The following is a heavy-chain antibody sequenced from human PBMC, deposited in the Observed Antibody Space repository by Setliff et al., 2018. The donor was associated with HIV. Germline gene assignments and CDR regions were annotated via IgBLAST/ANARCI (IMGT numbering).Heavy chain of an antibody. CDR1: GYTFSDYF. D-gene: IGHD3-10*01. V-gene: IGHV1-2*06. J-gene: IGHJ3*02. Sequence: GASVKVSCKASGYTFSDYFIHWVRQAPGQGLEWIGRISPNNGAAEYAPKFQGRVTMTRDTSISTAYMELRRLRSDDTAVYYCARVSSFNKIIREAFDIWGQGTLVTVSS. CDR2: ISPNNGAA. CDR3: ARVSSFNKIIREAFDI.